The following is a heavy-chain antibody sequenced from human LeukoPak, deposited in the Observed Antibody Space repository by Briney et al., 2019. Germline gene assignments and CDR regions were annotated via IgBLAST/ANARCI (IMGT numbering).Heavy chain of an antibody. Sequence: GGSLRLSCAASGFTFNNAWMNWVRQAPGKGLEWVSAISGSGGSTYYADSVKGRFTISRDNSKNTLYLQMNSLRAEDTAVYYCAKDVRGYCSSTSCYYYYGMDVWGQGTTVTVSS. J-gene: IGHJ6*02. CDR1: GFTFNNAW. CDR3: AKDVRGYCSSTSCYYYYGMDV. CDR2: ISGSGGST. D-gene: IGHD2-2*01. V-gene: IGHV3-23*01.